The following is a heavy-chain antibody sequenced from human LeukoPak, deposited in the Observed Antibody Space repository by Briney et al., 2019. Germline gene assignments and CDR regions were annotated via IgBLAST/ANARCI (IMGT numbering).Heavy chain of an antibody. CDR1: GGSISSYY. Sequence: PSETPSLTCTVSGGSISSYYWSWIRQPPRKGLEWIGYIYYSGSTKLNPSLKSRVTISVDTSKNQFSLKLSSVTAADTAVYYCARARDGSIAFDYWGQGTRVSVSS. CDR2: IYYSGST. CDR3: ARARDGSIAFDY. V-gene: IGHV4-59*01. D-gene: IGHD3-22*01. J-gene: IGHJ4*02.